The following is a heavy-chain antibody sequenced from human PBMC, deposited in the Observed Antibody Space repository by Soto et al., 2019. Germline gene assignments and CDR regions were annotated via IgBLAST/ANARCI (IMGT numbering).Heavy chain of an antibody. CDR3: AKDFTTIFGVVIIGYYYYGMDV. CDR2: ISGSGGST. V-gene: IGHV3-23*01. J-gene: IGHJ6*02. D-gene: IGHD3-3*01. Sequence: ETLRLSCAASGFTFSSYAMSWVRQAPGKGLEWVSAISGSGGSTYYADSVKGRFTVSRDNSKNTLYLQMNSLRAEDTAVYYCAKDFTTIFGVVIIGYYYYGMDVWGQGTTVTVSS. CDR1: GFTFSSYA.